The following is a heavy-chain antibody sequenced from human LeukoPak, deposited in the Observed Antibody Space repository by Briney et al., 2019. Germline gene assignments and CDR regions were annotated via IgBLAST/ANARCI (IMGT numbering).Heavy chain of an antibody. V-gene: IGHV4-30-4*08. CDR2: IYYSGST. CDR3: ARDGYYGSGSPHSMDV. D-gene: IGHD3-10*01. J-gene: IGHJ6*03. Sequence: PSETLSLTCTVSGGSISSGDYYWSWIRQPPGKGLEWIGYIYYSGSTYYNPSLKSRVTISVDTSKNQFSLKLSSVTAADTAVYYCARDGYYGSGSPHSMDVWGKGTTVTVSS. CDR1: GGSISSGDYY.